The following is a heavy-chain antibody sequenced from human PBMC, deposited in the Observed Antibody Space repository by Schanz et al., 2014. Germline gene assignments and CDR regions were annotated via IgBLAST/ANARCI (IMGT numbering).Heavy chain of an antibody. J-gene: IGHJ4*02. CDR3: AKDKRGRSSWFFNY. V-gene: IGHV3-66*03. CDR2: MYINSGST. D-gene: IGHD6-13*01. Sequence: EVQLVESGGGLIQPGGSLRLSCAVSGFTVNTNYMSWVRQAPGKGLEWISSMYINSGSTQYADSVKGRFTISRDNSKNTLYLQMNSLRAEDTAVYYCAKDKRGRSSWFFNYWGQGTLVTVSS. CDR1: GFTVNTNY.